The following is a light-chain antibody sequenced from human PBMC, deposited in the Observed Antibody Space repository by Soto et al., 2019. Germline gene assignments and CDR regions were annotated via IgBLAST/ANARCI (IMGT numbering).Light chain of an antibody. CDR2: GAS. V-gene: IGKV3-20*01. CDR1: QSVSSSY. CDR3: QQYGSSPLFT. Sequence: ENGLTQSPGTLSLTTVERPTLSGSARQSVSSSYVAWYQQKPGQAPRLLIYGASSRATGIPDRFSGSGSGTDFTLTISRLEPEDFAVYYCQQYGSSPLFTFGPGTKVDIK. J-gene: IGKJ3*01.